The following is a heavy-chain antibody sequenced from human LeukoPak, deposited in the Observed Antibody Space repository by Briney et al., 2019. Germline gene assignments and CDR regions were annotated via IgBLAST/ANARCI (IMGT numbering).Heavy chain of an antibody. Sequence: GGSLRLSCAASGFTFSSYGMHWVRQAPGKGLEWVAFIRYDGSNKYYADSVKGRFTISRDNSKNTLYLQMNSLRAEDTAVYYCAKVSVAGGYYYYYMDVWGKGTTVTISS. D-gene: IGHD6-19*01. CDR1: GFTFSSYG. CDR3: AKVSVAGGYYYYYMDV. V-gene: IGHV3-30*02. CDR2: IRYDGSNK. J-gene: IGHJ6*03.